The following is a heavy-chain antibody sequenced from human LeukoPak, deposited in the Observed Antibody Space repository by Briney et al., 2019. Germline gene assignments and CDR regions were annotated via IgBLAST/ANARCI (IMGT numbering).Heavy chain of an antibody. D-gene: IGHD6-6*01. CDR2: INHSGST. J-gene: IGHJ6*03. V-gene: IGHV4-34*01. CDR3: ARVIAARIYYYYYYMDV. Sequence: SETLSLTCAVYGGSFSGYYWSWIRQPPGEGREWRGEINHSGSTNYNPSLKSRVTISVDTSKNQFSLKLSSVAAADTAVYYCARVIAARIYYYYYYMDVWDKGTTVTVSS. CDR1: GGSFSGYY.